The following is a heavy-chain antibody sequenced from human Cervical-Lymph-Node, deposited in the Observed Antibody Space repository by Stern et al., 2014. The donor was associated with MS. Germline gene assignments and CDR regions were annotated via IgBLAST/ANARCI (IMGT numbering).Heavy chain of an antibody. J-gene: IGHJ4*02. V-gene: IGHV4-31*03. CDR3: ARVTEFLRFFYPDY. D-gene: IGHD3-3*01. CDR1: GGAVSSGDRY. CDR2: ISYSGNT. Sequence: MQLVESGPGLVKPSQTLSLTCTVSGGAVSSGDRYWSWIRQHPEKGLEWIGYISYSGNTYYNPSLESRVTISMDRSKNQFSLKLRSVTAADTAVYYCARVTEFLRFFYPDYWGQGIRVTVSS.